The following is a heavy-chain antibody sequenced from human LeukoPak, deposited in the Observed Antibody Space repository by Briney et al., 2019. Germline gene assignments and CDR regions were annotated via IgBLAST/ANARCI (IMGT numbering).Heavy chain of an antibody. D-gene: IGHD5-18*01. CDR2: IYSGGI. V-gene: IGHV3-66*02. CDR1: GFTVSDNY. CDR3: AREGHSYGPFDY. J-gene: IGHJ4*02. Sequence: GGSLRLSCAASGFTVSDNYMNGVRQAPGKGLEWVSVIYSGGIYYADSVKGRFTISRDNSKNTVYLQMNSLRPEDTAVYYCAREGHSYGPFDYWGQGALVTVSS.